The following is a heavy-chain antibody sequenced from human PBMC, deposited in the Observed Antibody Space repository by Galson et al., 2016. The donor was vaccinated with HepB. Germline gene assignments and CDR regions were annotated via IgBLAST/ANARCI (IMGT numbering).Heavy chain of an antibody. D-gene: IGHD6-19*01. Sequence: SLRLSCAASGFTFGSYEMNWVRQAPGKGLEWISYISSSGITIYYADSVKGRFTISRGNAKNSLYLHMNSLTGEDTAVYYCARMFPLYSSGWYVRGDGWFDSWGQGTLVTVSS. CDR2: ISSSGITI. V-gene: IGHV3-48*03. J-gene: IGHJ5*01. CDR1: GFTFGSYE. CDR3: ARMFPLYSSGWYVRGDGWFDS.